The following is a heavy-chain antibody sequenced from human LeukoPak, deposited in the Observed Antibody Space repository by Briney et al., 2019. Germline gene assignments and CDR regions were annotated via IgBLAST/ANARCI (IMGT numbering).Heavy chain of an antibody. CDR3: ASERIAVAGTLSLFYYYYYLDV. J-gene: IGHJ6*03. CDR2: IYTSGSS. CDR1: GGSISSHY. Sequence: PSETLSLTCTVSGGSISSHYWSWIRQPAGKGLEWIGRIYTSGSSNYNPSLKSRVTMSVDTSKNQFSLKLSSVTAADTTVYYYASERIAVAGTLSLFYYYYYLDVWGKGTTVTVSS. D-gene: IGHD6-19*01. V-gene: IGHV4-4*07.